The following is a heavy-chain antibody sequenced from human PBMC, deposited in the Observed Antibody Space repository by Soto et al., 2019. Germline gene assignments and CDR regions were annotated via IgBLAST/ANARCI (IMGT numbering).Heavy chain of an antibody. J-gene: IGHJ4*02. CDR1: GGSFSGYY. V-gene: IGHV4-34*01. CDR3: ARRSYSSGWYAKTCLFDY. D-gene: IGHD6-19*01. Sequence: SETLSLTCAVYGGSFSGYYWSWIRQPPGKGLEWIGEINHSGSTNYNPSLKSRVTISVDTSKNQFSLKLSSVTAADTAVYYCARRSYSSGWYAKTCLFDYWGQGTLVTVSS. CDR2: INHSGST.